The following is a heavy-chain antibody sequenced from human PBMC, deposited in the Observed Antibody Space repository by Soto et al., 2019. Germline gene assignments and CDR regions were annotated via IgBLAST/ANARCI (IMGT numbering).Heavy chain of an antibody. CDR1: GYSFTSYW. Sequence: PGESLKISCKGSGYSFTSYWIGWVRQMPGKGLEWMGIIYPGDSDTRYSPSFQGQVTISADKSISTVYLQWSSLKASDTAMYYCARLTPGHKYYYGMDVWGQGTTVTVSS. CDR2: IYPGDSDT. J-gene: IGHJ6*02. CDR3: ARLTPGHKYYYGMDV. D-gene: IGHD2-15*01. V-gene: IGHV5-51*01.